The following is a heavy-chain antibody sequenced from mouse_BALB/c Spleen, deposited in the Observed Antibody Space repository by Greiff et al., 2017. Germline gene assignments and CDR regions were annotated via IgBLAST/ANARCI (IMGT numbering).Heavy chain of an antibody. CDR1: GYTFTDYN. D-gene: IGHD1-1*02. Sequence: LQLQQSGPELVKPGASVKISCKASGYTFTDYNMHWVKQSHGKSLEWIGYIYPYNGGTGYNQKFKSKATLTVDNSSSTAYMELRSLTSEDSAVYYCAYGYYYAMDYWGQGTSVTVSS. CDR3: AYGYYYAMDY. J-gene: IGHJ4*01. CDR2: IYPYNGGT. V-gene: IGHV1S29*02.